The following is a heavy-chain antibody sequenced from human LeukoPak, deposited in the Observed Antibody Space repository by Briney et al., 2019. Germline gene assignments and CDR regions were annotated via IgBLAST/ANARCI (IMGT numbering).Heavy chain of an antibody. CDR3: ARVVMYYYDSSGYNTGSP. Sequence: SETLSLTCTVSGGSISSSSYYWGWIRQPPGKGLEWIGSIYYSGSTYYNPSLKSRVTISVDTSKNQFSLKLSSVTAADTAVYYCARVVMYYYDSSGYNTGSPWGQGTLVTVSS. CDR2: IYYSGST. D-gene: IGHD3-22*01. CDR1: GGSISSSSYY. V-gene: IGHV4-39*07. J-gene: IGHJ5*02.